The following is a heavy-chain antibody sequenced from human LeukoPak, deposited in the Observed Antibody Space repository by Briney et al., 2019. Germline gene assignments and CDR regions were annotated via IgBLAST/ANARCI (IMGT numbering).Heavy chain of an antibody. D-gene: IGHD3-10*01. J-gene: IGHJ4*02. V-gene: IGHV3-15*01. Sequence: PGGSLRLSCAASGFTFSNAWMSSVRQAPGKGLEWVGRIKSKTDCGTTDYAAPVKGRFTISRDDSKNTLYLQMNSLKTEDTAVYYCTTDHYYGSGSYNYWGQGTLVTVSS. CDR1: GFTFSNAW. CDR2: IKSKTDCGTT. CDR3: TTDHYYGSGSYNY.